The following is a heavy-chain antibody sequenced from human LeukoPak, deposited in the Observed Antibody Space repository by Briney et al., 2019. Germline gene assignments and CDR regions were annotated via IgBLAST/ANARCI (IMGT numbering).Heavy chain of an antibody. D-gene: IGHD6-19*01. CDR1: GYTFTGYY. Sequence: ASVKVSCKASGYTFTGYYMHWVRQAPGEGLEWMGIINPSGGSTIYAQKFQGRVTMTWDMSTSTVYMELSSLRSEDTAVYYCARSHYSRGWEYFDYWGQGTLVTVSS. CDR2: INPSGGST. CDR3: ARSHYSRGWEYFDY. J-gene: IGHJ4*02. V-gene: IGHV1-46*01.